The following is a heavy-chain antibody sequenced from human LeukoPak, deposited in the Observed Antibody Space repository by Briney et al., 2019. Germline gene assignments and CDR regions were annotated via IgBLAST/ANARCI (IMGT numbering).Heavy chain of an antibody. Sequence: SQTLSLTCAISGDSVSSNSAAWNWIRQSPSGGLEWPGRTYYTSKWYNDYAVSVKSRITINPDTSKNQFSLQLNSVTPEDTAVYYCAREGGVPGTQDYYYYGMDVWGQGTTVTVSS. CDR1: GDSVSSNSAA. J-gene: IGHJ6*02. V-gene: IGHV6-1*01. CDR3: AREGGVPGTQDYYYYGMDV. CDR2: TYYTSKWYN. D-gene: IGHD6-19*01.